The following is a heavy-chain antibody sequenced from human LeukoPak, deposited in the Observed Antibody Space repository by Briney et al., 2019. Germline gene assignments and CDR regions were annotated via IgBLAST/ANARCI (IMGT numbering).Heavy chain of an antibody. J-gene: IGHJ4*02. CDR2: MNPNSGNT. CDR3: ARKKVAGTPLDY. D-gene: IGHD6-19*01. Sequence: ASVKVSCKASGYTFTSYDINWVRQATGQGLEWMGWMNPNSGNTGYAQKFRGRVTMTRNTSISTAYMELSSLRSEDTAVYYCARKKVAGTPLDYWGQGTLVTVSS. V-gene: IGHV1-8*01. CDR1: GYTFTSYD.